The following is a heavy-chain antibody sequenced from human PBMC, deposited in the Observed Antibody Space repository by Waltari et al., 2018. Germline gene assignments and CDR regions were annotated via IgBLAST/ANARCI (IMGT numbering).Heavy chain of an antibody. CDR1: GFSIPTYC. Sequence: EVQLVESGGGLVQPGGSLRLSCAASGFSIPTYCMNWFCQAPGKGLEWVAHIYRDGSATYYTDSVKGRFTISRDNAKNSVSLQLNSLKAEDTAVYFCARSPGGRPSDYWGQGTLVTVSS. CDR2: IYRDGSAT. CDR3: ARSPGGRPSDY. V-gene: IGHV3-7*03. D-gene: IGHD3-16*01. J-gene: IGHJ4*02.